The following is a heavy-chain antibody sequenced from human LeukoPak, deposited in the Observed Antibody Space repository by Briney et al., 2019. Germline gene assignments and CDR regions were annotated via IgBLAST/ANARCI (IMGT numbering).Heavy chain of an antibody. Sequence: GGSLRLSCAASGFTFSSDWMSWVRQAPGKGLEWVANIKQDGSEKYYVDSVKGRFTISRDNAKTSLYLQMNSLRAEDTAVYYCARDVGTWFDPWGQGTLVPVSS. V-gene: IGHV3-7*01. J-gene: IGHJ5*02. CDR1: GFTFSSDW. CDR2: IKQDGSEK. D-gene: IGHD6-13*01. CDR3: ARDVGTWFDP.